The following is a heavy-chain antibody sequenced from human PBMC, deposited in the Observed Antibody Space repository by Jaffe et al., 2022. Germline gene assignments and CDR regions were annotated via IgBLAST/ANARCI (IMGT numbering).Heavy chain of an antibody. CDR1: GGSFSGYY. D-gene: IGHD3-10*01. CDR3: ARGTHYYGSGRDY. Sequence: QVQLQQWGAGLLKPSETLSLTCAVYGGSFSGYYWSWIRQPPGKGLEWIGEINHSGSTNYNPSLKSRVTISVDTSKNQFSLKLSSVTAADTAVYYCARGTHYYGSGRDYWGQGTLVTVSS. V-gene: IGHV4-34*01. J-gene: IGHJ4*02. CDR2: INHSGST.